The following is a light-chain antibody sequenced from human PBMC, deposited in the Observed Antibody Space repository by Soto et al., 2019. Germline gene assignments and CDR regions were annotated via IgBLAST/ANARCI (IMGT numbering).Light chain of an antibody. J-gene: IGLJ2*01. V-gene: IGLV7-43*01. Sequence: QAVVTQEPSLTVSPGGTVTLTCASSTGAVTSGYYPNWFQQKPGQAPRALIYSTSNKYSWTPARFSGSLLGGKAALTLSGVQPEDEAEYYCLFYYGGAVVFGGGTKLTV. CDR1: TGAVTSGYY. CDR3: LFYYGGAVV. CDR2: STS.